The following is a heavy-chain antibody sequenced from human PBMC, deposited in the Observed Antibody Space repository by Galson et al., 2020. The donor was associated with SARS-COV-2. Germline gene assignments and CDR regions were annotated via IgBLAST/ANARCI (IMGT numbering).Heavy chain of an antibody. Sequence: ASETLSLTCTVSGGSISSGGYYWSWIRQHPGKGLEWIGYIYYSGSTYYNPSLKSRVTISVDTSKNQFSLKLSSVNAADTAVYYCARDSPGADGMDVWGQGTTVTVSS. CDR3: ARDSPGADGMDV. J-gene: IGHJ6*02. CDR2: IYYSGST. V-gene: IGHV4-31*03. CDR1: GGSISSGGYY.